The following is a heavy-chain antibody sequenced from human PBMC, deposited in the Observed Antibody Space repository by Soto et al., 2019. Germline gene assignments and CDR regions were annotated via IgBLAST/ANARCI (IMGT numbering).Heavy chain of an antibody. CDR3: ARVKGATIFGVVRDYFDY. CDR2: IYYSGST. D-gene: IGHD3-3*01. CDR1: GGCISSYY. J-gene: IGHJ4*02. Sequence: SETLSLTCTVSGGCISSYYWSWIRQPPGKGLEWIGYIYYSGSTNYNPSLKSRVTISVDTSKNQFSLKLSSVTTADTAVYYCARVKGATIFGVVRDYFDYWGQGTLVTVSS. V-gene: IGHV4-59*01.